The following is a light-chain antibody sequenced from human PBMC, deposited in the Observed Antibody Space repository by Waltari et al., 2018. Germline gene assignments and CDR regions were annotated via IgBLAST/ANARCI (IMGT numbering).Light chain of an antibody. Sequence: DIKMPQPPFSVSASVGDRVTITCRASQGIINWLAWYQQKPGKAPKLLIYGASSLQTGVPERFSGSGSGTEFTLTISSLQPEDFATYYCQQASSFPITFGPWTKVEIK. CDR1: QGIINW. CDR3: QQASSFPIT. J-gene: IGKJ3*01. CDR2: GAS. V-gene: IGKV1-12*01.